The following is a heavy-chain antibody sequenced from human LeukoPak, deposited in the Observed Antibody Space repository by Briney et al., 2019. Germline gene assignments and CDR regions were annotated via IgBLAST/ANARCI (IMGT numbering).Heavy chain of an antibody. J-gene: IGHJ4*02. V-gene: IGHV3-48*04. CDR2: ISSSSSTI. D-gene: IGHD5-24*01. CDR1: GFTFSSYG. Sequence: GGSLRLSCAASGFTFSSYGMTWVRQAPGKGLEWVSYISSSSSTIYYADSVKGRFTISRDNAKNTLYLQMNSLRAEDTAVYYCARYGGEMTTIFWGQGTLVTVSS. CDR3: ARYGGEMTTIF.